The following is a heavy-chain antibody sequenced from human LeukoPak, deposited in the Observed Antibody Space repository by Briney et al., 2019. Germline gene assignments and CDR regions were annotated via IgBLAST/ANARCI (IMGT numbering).Heavy chain of an antibody. CDR2: IYYSGST. J-gene: IGHJ3*01. CDR3: ARLPSV. Sequence: PSETLSLTCTVSGGSISSYYWSWIRQPPGKGLEWIGYIYYSGSTNYNPPLKSRVTISVDTSKNQFSLKLSSVTAADTAVYYCARLPSVWGQGTMVTVSS. V-gene: IGHV4-59*08. CDR1: GGSISSYY.